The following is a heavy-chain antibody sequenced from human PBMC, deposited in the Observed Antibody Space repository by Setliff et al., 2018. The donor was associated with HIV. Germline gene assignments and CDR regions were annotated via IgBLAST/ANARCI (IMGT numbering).Heavy chain of an antibody. Sequence: SETLSLTCGVSGYSISSGYYWGWVRQPPGKGLEWIGSIYHTGSTYYNPSLKGRVTISVDTSKNQFSLKLTSLTAADTAVYYCARRAGDYGDYYFDSWGQGSLVTVSS. D-gene: IGHD4-17*01. V-gene: IGHV4-38-2*01. CDR1: GYSISSGYY. CDR2: IYHTGST. J-gene: IGHJ4*02. CDR3: ARRAGDYGDYYFDS.